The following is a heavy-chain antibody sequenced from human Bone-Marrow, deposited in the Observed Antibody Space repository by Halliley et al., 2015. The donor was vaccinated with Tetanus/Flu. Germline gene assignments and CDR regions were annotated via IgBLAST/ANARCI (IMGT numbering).Heavy chain of an antibody. J-gene: IGHJ3*02. D-gene: IGHD3-22*01. CDR1: GFPLRSYA. CDR2: ISDSSLST. Sequence: SLRLSCAASGFPLRSYAMSWVRQAPGKGLEWVSGISDSSLSTHYADSVKGRFTISRDNSKNTLYVQMNRVRAADTAVYYCVRDITAYYDSSGYNAFDIWGQGTLVTVS. V-gene: IGHV3-23*01. CDR3: VRDITAYYDSSGYNAFDI.